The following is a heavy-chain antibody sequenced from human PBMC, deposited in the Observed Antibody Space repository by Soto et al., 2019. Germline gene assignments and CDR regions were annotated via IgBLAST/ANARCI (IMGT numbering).Heavy chain of an antibody. CDR2: IYYSGST. CDR1: GGSISSYY. V-gene: IGHV4-59*01. J-gene: IGHJ5*02. D-gene: IGHD2-15*01. CDR3: ARGIRYCSGGRCYQFDP. Sequence: PSETLSLTCTVSGGSISSYYWSWIRQPPGKGLEWIGYIYYSGSTNYNPSLKSRVTISVDTSKNQFSLKLSSVTAADTAVYYCARGIRYCSGGRCYQFDPWGQGTLVTVSS.